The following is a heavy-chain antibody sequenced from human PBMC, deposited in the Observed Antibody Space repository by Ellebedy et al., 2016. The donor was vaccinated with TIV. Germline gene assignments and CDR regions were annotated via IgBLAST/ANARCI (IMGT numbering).Heavy chain of an antibody. CDR1: GFTFRSYW. CDR3: ARRGSYGDYAVQINNWFDS. V-gene: IGHV3-7*01. J-gene: IGHJ5*01. D-gene: IGHD4-17*01. Sequence: GGCLRLSCAASGFTFRSYWMGWVRQAPGKGLEWVANIYQDGSQKYYVDSVQGRFTISRDNAKNSLYLQMNSLKVEDTAVYYCARRGSYGDYAVQINNWFDSWGQGTLVTVYS. CDR2: IYQDGSQK.